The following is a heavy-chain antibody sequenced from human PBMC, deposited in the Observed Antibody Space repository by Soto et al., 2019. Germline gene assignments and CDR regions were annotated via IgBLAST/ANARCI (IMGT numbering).Heavy chain of an antibody. CDR2: IYSGGST. V-gene: IGHV3-53*02. D-gene: IGHD5-18*01. CDR3: ARDRRIQLWRDIQAYGMDV. Sequence: EVQLVETGGGLIQPGGSLRLSCAASGFTVSSNYMSWVRQAPGKGLEWVSVIYSGGSTYYADSVKGRFTISRDNSKNTLYLQMTNLRAEDTAVYYCARDRRIQLWRDIQAYGMDVWGQGTTVTVSS. J-gene: IGHJ6*02. CDR1: GFTVSSNY.